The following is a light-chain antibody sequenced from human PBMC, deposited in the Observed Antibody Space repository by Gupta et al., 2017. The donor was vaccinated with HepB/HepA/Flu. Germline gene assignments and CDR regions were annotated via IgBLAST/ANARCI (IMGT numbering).Light chain of an antibody. Sequence: QAGLTQPPSVSKDLRQTATLTCTGNNDNVGNRGVVWLQQHQGHPPKVLSYKNNGRPSGISERFSAYRSGNRASLTITGLQPEDEADDYCSEWDSSLSSWVFGGGTRLTVL. CDR3: SEWDSSLSSWV. CDR1: NDNVGNRG. CDR2: KNN. J-gene: IGLJ3*02. V-gene: IGLV10-54*01.